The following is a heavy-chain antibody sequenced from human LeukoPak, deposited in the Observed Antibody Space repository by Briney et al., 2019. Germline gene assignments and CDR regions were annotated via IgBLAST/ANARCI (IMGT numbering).Heavy chain of an antibody. V-gene: IGHV1-2*06. D-gene: IGHD6-19*01. CDR2: INPNSGGT. CDR1: GYTFTSYG. J-gene: IGHJ4*02. CDR3: ARDARLIAVAKYYFDY. Sequence: GASVKVSCKASGYTFTSYGISWVRQAPGQGLEWMGRINPNSGGTNYAQKFQGRVTMTRDTSISTAYMELSRLRSDDTAVYYCARDARLIAVAKYYFDYWGQGTLVTVSS.